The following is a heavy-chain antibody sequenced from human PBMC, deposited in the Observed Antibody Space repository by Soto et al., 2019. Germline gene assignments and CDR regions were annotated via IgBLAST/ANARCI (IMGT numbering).Heavy chain of an antibody. V-gene: IGHV1-69*13. J-gene: IGHJ4*02. CDR3: ARVGSSRIHYFDY. Sequence: SVKVSCKASGGTFSSYAISWVRQAPGQGLGWMGGIIPIFGTANYAQKFQGRVTITADESTSTAYMELSSLRSEDTAVYYCARVGSSRIHYFDYWGQGTLVTVSS. CDR1: GGTFSSYA. D-gene: IGHD6-6*01. CDR2: IIPIFGTA.